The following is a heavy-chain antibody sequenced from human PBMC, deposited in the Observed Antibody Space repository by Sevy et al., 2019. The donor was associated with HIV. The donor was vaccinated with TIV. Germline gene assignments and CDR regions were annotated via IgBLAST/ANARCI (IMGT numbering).Heavy chain of an antibody. CDR1: GYTFTGYD. D-gene: IGHD2-15*01. J-gene: IGHJ4*02. CDR3: ARDYCSGGTCYLTLFDY. CDR2: INPNSGGT. V-gene: IGHV1-2*02. Sequence: ASVKVSCKASGYTFTGYDVHWVRQAPGQGLEWMGWINPNSGGTNYAQKFQGRVTMTRDTSISTAYMELSRMGSDDTAVYYCARDYCSGGTCYLTLFDYWGQGTLVTVSS.